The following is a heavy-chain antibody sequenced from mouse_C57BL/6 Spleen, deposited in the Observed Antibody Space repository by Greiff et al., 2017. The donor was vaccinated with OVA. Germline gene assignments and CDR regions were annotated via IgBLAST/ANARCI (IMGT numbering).Heavy chain of an antibody. CDR2: INPSNGGT. V-gene: IGHV1-53*01. Sequence: QVQLQQPGTELVKPGASVKLSCKASGYTFTSYWMHWVKQRPGQGLEWIGNINPSNGGTNYNEKFKSKATLTVDKSSSTAYMQLSSLTSEDSAVYYCARRRSYYDYEWGAMDYWGQGTSVTVSS. CDR1: GYTFTSYW. J-gene: IGHJ4*01. CDR3: ARRRSYYDYEWGAMDY. D-gene: IGHD2-4*01.